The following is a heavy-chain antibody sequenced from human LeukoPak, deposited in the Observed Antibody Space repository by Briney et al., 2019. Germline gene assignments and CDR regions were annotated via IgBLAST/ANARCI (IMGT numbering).Heavy chain of an antibody. CDR1: GFTFSSYG. J-gene: IGHJ4*01. CDR2: IWSDVSNK. CDR3: AKSTGVGQLELPDY. Sequence: GGSLRLSCAASGFTFSSYGMHWVRQAPGKGLEWVALIWSDVSNKYYADSVKGRFIISRDNSKNTLYLQMNSLRAEDTAVYYCAKSTGVGQLELPDYWGHGALVTVSS. V-gene: IGHV3-33*06. D-gene: IGHD1-1*01.